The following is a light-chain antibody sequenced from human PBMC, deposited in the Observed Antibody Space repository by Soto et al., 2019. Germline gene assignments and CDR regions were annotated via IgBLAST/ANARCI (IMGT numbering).Light chain of an antibody. CDR1: SSNVGSYNL. V-gene: IGLV2-23*01. CDR2: EGS. Sequence: QSVLTQPASVSGSPGQSITISCTGTSSNVGSYNLVSWYQQHPGKAPKLMIYEGSKRPSGVSNRFSGSKSGNTASLTISGLQAEDEADYYCCSYAGSSRGYVFGTGTKLTVL. CDR3: CSYAGSSRGYV. J-gene: IGLJ1*01.